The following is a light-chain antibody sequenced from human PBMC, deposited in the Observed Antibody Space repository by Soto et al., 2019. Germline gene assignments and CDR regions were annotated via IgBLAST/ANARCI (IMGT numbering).Light chain of an antibody. CDR2: KAS. CDR1: QDINKN. CDR3: QQYNTYPRT. Sequence: DSQMTRYPSSLSASVGDRVTMTFQASQDINKNLIWYQQKPGKAPKLLIYKASTLESGVPSRFSGSGSGTEFTLTISSLQPDDFVTYYCQQYNTYPRTFGQGTKV. V-gene: IGKV1-5*03. J-gene: IGKJ1*01.